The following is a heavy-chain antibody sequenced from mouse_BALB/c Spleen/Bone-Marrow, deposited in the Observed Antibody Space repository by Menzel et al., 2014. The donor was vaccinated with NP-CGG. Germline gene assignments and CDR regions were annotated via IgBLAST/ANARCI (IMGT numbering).Heavy chain of an antibody. CDR2: INSNGGST. Sequence: DVMLVESGGGLVQPGGSLKLSCAASGFTFSSYGMSWARQTPDKRLELVATINSNGGSTYYPDSVKGRFTISRDTAKNTLYLQMSSLKSEETAMYYCVRGNYGNYVDYFDFWGQGTTLTVSS. CDR3: VRGNYGNYVDYFDF. J-gene: IGHJ2*01. V-gene: IGHV5-6-3*01. D-gene: IGHD2-1*01. CDR1: GFTFSSYG.